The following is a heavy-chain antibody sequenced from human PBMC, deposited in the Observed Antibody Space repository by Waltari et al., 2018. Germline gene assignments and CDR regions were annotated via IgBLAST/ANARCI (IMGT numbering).Heavy chain of an antibody. CDR3: ARGSSSWYWFDP. CDR1: GGTFSSSA. Sequence: QVQLVQSGAEGTKPGSSVTVSCKAYGGTFSSSALSWVRQAPGQGLEWMGGIIPIFGTANYAQKFQGRVTITTDESTSTAYIELSSLRSEDTAVYYCARGSSSWYWFDPWGQGTLVTVSS. J-gene: IGHJ5*02. D-gene: IGHD6-13*01. CDR2: IIPIFGTA. V-gene: IGHV1-69*05.